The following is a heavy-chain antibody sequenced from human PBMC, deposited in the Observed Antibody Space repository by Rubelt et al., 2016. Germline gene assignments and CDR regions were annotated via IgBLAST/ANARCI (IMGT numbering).Heavy chain of an antibody. CDR2: IDDRGDST. V-gene: IGHV3-23*01. Sequence: GGSLRLSCAASGFTFSSYAMTWVRQAPGEGLDWVSTIDDRGDSTHYADSVKGRFTISRDNSKNTLYLQMHSLTAEDTAVYYCARGVHVLRGVPNNKTDYFEYWGQGTLVTVSS. CDR3: ARGVHVLRGVPNNKTDYFEY. D-gene: IGHD3-10*01. CDR1: GFTFSSYA. J-gene: IGHJ4*02.